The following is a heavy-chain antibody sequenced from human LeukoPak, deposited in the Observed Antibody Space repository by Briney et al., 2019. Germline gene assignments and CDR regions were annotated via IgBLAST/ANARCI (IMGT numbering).Heavy chain of an antibody. D-gene: IGHD6-13*01. CDR1: GLTLSSYA. V-gene: IGHV3-23*01. Sequence: GGSLRLSCAASGLTLSSYALSWVRQAPGKGLEWVSAISGSGGSTYYADSVKGRFTISRDNSKNTLYLQMNSLRAEDTAVYYCAKADSSSWYGPFDYWGQGTLVTVSS. CDR3: AKADSSSWYGPFDY. J-gene: IGHJ4*02. CDR2: ISGSGGST.